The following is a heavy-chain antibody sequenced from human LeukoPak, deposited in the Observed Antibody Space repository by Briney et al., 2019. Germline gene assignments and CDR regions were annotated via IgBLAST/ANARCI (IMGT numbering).Heavy chain of an antibody. D-gene: IGHD6-13*01. CDR2: IWNDGSNK. J-gene: IGHJ4*02. V-gene: IGHV3-33*06. Sequence: PGGSLRLSCAASGFTFSGYGMHWVRQAPGNGLEWVAVIWNDGSNKYYADSVKGRFTISRDNSKNTLYLQMNSLRAEDTAVYYCAKDGRAAAIPIDYWGQGTLVTVSS. CDR3: AKDGRAAAIPIDY. CDR1: GFTFSGYG.